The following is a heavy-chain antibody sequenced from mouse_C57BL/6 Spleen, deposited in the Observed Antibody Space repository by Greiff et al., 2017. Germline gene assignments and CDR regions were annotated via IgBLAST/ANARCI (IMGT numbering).Heavy chain of an antibody. Sequence: EVKLMESGGGLVQPGGSMKLSCAASGFTFSDAWMDWVRQSPEKGLEWVAEIRNKANNHATYYAESVKGRFTISRDDSKSSVYLQMNSLRAEDTGIYYCTRNARYYYAMDYWGQGTSVTVSS. CDR1: GFTFSDAW. CDR2: IRNKANNHAT. V-gene: IGHV6-6*01. J-gene: IGHJ4*01. CDR3: TRNARYYYAMDY.